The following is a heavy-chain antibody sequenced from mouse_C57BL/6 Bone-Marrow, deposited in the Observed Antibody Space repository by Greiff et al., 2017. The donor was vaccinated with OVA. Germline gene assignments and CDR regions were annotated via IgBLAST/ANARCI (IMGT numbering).Heavy chain of an antibody. Sequence: EVMLVESGGGLVKPGGSLKLSCAASGFTFSSYAMSWVRQTPEKRLEWVATISDGGSYTYYPDNVKGRFTFSRDNAKNNLYLQMSHLKSEDTAMYYCARGGYGNYYFDYWGQGTTLTVSS. CDR1: GFTFSSYA. CDR3: ARGGYGNYYFDY. D-gene: IGHD2-10*02. CDR2: ISDGGSYT. J-gene: IGHJ2*01. V-gene: IGHV5-4*03.